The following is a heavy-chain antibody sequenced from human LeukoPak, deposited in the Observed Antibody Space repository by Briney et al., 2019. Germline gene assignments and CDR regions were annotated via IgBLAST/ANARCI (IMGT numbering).Heavy chain of an antibody. J-gene: IGHJ6*03. CDR3: ARLATGTTVLYYYYMDV. CDR2: IYTSGST. D-gene: IGHD1-1*01. CDR1: GGPISSYY. V-gene: IGHV4-4*09. Sequence: SETLSLTCTVSGGPISSYYWSWIRQPPGKGLEWIGYIYTSGSTNYNPSLKSRVTISVDTSKNQFSLKLSSVTAADTAVYYCARLATGTTVLYYYYMDVWGKGTTVTVSS.